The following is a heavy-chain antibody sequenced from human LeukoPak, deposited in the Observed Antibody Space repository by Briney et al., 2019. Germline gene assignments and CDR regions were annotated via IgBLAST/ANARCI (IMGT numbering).Heavy chain of an antibody. V-gene: IGHV3-21*04. D-gene: IGHD6-13*01. Sequence: GGSLRLSCAASGFTFSSYSMNWVRQAPGKGLEWVSSISSSSSYIYYADSVKGRFTISRDNSKNTLYLQMSSLRAEDTAVYYCAKDPARSSSPRAFDYWGQGTLVTVSS. CDR2: ISSSSSYI. CDR1: GFTFSSYS. J-gene: IGHJ4*02. CDR3: AKDPARSSSPRAFDY.